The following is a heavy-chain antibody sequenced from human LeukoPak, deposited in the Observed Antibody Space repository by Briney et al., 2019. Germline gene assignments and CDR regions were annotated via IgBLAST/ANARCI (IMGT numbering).Heavy chain of an antibody. Sequence: PSETLSLTCTVSGGSISSYYWSWIRQPAGKELEWIGRIYISGGTNYNPSLTSRVSISVDTSKNQFSLSPSSVTAADTAVYYCARVLEADLGAFDIWGQGTMVTVSS. D-gene: IGHD7-27*01. J-gene: IGHJ3*02. CDR2: IYISGGT. V-gene: IGHV4-4*07. CDR1: GGSISSYY. CDR3: ARVLEADLGAFDI.